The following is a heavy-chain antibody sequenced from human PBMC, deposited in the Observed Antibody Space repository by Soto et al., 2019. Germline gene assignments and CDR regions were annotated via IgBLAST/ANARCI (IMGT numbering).Heavy chain of an antibody. CDR2: ISGSGGST. CDR1: GFTFSSYA. D-gene: IGHD3-3*01. V-gene: IGHV3-23*01. Sequence: GGSLRLSCAASGFTFSSYAMSWVRQAPGKGLEWVSAISGSGGSTYYADSVKGRFTISRDNSKNTLYLQMNSLRAEDTAVYYCASFWSGYYWAPLDYYYYMDVWGKGTTVTVSS. CDR3: ASFWSGYYWAPLDYYYYMDV. J-gene: IGHJ6*03.